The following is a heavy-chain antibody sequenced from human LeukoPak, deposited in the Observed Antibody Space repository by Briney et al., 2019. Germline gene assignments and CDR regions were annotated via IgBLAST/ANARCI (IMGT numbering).Heavy chain of an antibody. V-gene: IGHV4-59*01. J-gene: IGHJ4*02. Sequence: SKTLSLTCTVSGGSISSYYWSWIRQPPGKGLEWIGYIYYSGSTNYNPSLKSRVTISVDTSKNQFSLKLSSVTAADTAVYYCARGGYYDSSGYYWFDYWGQGTLVTVSS. CDR2: IYYSGST. D-gene: IGHD3-22*01. CDR1: GGSISSYY. CDR3: ARGGYYDSSGYYWFDY.